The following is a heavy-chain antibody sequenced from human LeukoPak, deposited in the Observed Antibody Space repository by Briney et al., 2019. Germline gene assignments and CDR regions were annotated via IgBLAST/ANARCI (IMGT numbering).Heavy chain of an antibody. J-gene: IGHJ6*03. Sequence: ASVKVSCKVSGYTLTELSMHWVRQAPGQGLEWMGWISAYNGNTNYAQKLQGRVTMTTDTSTSTAYMELRSLRSDDTAVYYCARGQYYYGSGSYYPNDYYHNMDVWGKGTTVTVSS. D-gene: IGHD3-10*01. CDR1: GYTLTELS. CDR2: ISAYNGNT. CDR3: ARGQYYYGSGSYYPNDYYHNMDV. V-gene: IGHV1-18*01.